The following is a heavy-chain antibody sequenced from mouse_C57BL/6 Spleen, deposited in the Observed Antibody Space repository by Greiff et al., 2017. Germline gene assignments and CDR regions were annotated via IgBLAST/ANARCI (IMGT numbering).Heavy chain of an antibody. Sequence: EVQLVESGGGLVQPGGSLSLSCAASGFTFTDYYMSWVRQPPGKALEWLGFIRNKANGYTTEYSASVKGRFTISRDKSQSILYLQMNALRAEDSATYYCARSRGYFDVWGTGTTVTVSS. CDR3: ARSRGYFDV. J-gene: IGHJ1*03. V-gene: IGHV7-3*01. CDR1: GFTFTDYY. CDR2: IRNKANGYTT.